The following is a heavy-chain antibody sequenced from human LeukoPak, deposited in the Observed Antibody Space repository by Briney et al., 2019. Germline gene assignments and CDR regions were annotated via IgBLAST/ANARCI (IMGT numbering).Heavy chain of an antibody. CDR2: INPNSGDT. D-gene: IGHD3-10*01. CDR1: GYSFTGYF. J-gene: IGHJ6*02. V-gene: IGHV1-2*02. CDR3: ARVPSMIRGVVNYGMDV. Sequence: ASVKVSCKTSGYSFTGYFMHWVRQAPGQGLEWMGWINPNSGDTKYAQRFQGRVTMTRDTSINTAYMELRRLTSDDTAVYYCARVPSMIRGVVNYGMDVWGQGATVTVSS.